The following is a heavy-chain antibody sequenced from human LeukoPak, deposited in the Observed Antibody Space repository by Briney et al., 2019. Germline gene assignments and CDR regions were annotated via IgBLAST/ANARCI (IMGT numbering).Heavy chain of an antibody. Sequence: NPGGSLRLSCAASGFPFSGFSMKWVRQAPGKGLEWVSSISTSSSFIYYADSVRGRFTISRDNAKNSLYLQMNSLRAEDTTVYYCARDHEPDWGQGTLVTVSS. D-gene: IGHD1-14*01. CDR1: GFPFSGFS. CDR2: ISTSSSFI. CDR3: ARDHEPD. V-gene: IGHV3-21*01. J-gene: IGHJ4*02.